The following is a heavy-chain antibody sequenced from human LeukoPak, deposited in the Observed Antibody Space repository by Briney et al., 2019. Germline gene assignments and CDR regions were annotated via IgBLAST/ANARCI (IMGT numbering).Heavy chain of an antibody. CDR2: IYYSGST. Sequence: KPSETLSLTCTVSGGSISSYSWSWIRQPPGKGLEWIGSIYYSGSTNYNPSLKSRVTISVDRSKNQFSLKLSSVTAADTAVYYCARGTGDYGDYAGYFDYWGQGTLVTVSS. CDR3: ARGTGDYGDYAGYFDY. D-gene: IGHD4-17*01. J-gene: IGHJ4*02. CDR1: GGSISSYS. V-gene: IGHV4-59*12.